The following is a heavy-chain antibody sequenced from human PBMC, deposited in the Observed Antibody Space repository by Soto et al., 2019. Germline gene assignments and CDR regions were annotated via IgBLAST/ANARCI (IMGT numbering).Heavy chain of an antibody. CDR1: GFTFNTYW. J-gene: IGHJ4*01. CDR3: ARGKTIFGVVGYCFDY. Sequence: GGSLSLSCAASGFTFNTYWMSWVRQAPGRGLEWVANIKQDGSDKYYVDSVKGRFTISRDNAKNSLYLQMNSLRAEDTAVYYCARGKTIFGVVGYCFDYWGHGTLVTVSS. V-gene: IGHV3-7*05. D-gene: IGHD3-3*01. CDR2: IKQDGSDK.